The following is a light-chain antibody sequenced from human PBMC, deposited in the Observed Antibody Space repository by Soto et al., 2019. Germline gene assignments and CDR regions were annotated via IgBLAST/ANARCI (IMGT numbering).Light chain of an antibody. CDR1: QGVGSY. J-gene: IGKJ2*01. CDR3: QQRSKWPYT. CDR2: DAS. Sequence: EIVLTQSPATLSLSPGERATLSCRASQGVGSYLAWYQQKCGQAPRLLIYDASKRATGIPARFSGSGSVTDFTLTISSLEPEDFAVYYCQQRSKWPYTFGQGMKLEIK. V-gene: IGKV3-11*01.